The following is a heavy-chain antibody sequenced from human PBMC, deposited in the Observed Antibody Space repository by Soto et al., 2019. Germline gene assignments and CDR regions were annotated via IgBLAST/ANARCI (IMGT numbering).Heavy chain of an antibody. CDR2: IIPFHGVT. CDR1: GGTFSPYT. V-gene: IGHV1-69*08. CDR3: TRDWEITVSTWSFGGF. Sequence: QVQLVQSGAEVKKPGSSVKVSCKASGGTFSPYTINWVRQAPGQGLEWMGRIIPFHGVTNYAQKFQARVKITADKSKSKAYMELSGLRFEDTAMYYCTRDWEITVSTWSFGGFWGRGTLVTVSS. J-gene: IGHJ4*02. D-gene: IGHD3-10*01.